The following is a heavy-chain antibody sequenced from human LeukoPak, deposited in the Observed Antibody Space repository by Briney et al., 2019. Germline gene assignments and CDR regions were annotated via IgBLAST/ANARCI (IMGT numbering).Heavy chain of an antibody. CDR3: ARGTPSSSGWLYYGMDV. CDR2: ISYDGSNK. J-gene: IGHJ6*02. Sequence: GGSLRLSCAASGFTFSSYAMHWVRQAPGKGLEWVAVISYDGSNKYYADSVKGRFTISRDNSRNTLYLQMNSLRAEDTAVYYCARGTPSSSGWLYYGMDVWGQGTTVTVSS. CDR1: GFTFSSYA. D-gene: IGHD6-19*01. V-gene: IGHV3-30-3*01.